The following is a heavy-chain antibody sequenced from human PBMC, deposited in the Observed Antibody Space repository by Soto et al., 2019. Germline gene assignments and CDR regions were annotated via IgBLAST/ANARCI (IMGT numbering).Heavy chain of an antibody. CDR1: GFTFSSYY. D-gene: IGHD2-21*02. CDR3: ARGLVVTAKGWFDL. Sequence: QVQLVQSGGGVVQPGRSLRLPCEASGFTFSSYYMNWVRQTPGKGLEWVAVVSYDGNRKYYADSVKGRFTISRDNAKNTLYLQMDKLRIEDTAVYYCARGLVVTAKGWFDLWGQGTRVTVSP. CDR2: VSYDGNRK. J-gene: IGHJ5*02. V-gene: IGHV3-30*14.